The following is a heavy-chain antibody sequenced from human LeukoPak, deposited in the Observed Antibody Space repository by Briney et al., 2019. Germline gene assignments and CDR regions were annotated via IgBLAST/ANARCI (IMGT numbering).Heavy chain of an antibody. CDR2: VYSGGST. V-gene: IGHV3-53*01. D-gene: IGHD6-13*01. CDR3: ASSPASSCLDD. Sequence: GGSLRLSCEASGITVSSNFMSWVRQAPGKGPEWVSIVYSGGSTYSADSVKGRFTISRDISKNTLYLQMNSLRAEDTAVYYCASSPASSCLDDWGQGTLVTVSS. J-gene: IGHJ4*02. CDR1: GITVSSNF.